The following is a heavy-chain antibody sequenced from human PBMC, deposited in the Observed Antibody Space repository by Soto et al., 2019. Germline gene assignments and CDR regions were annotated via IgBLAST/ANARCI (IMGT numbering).Heavy chain of an antibody. D-gene: IGHD1-1*01. CDR1: GAGDTFSNYG. V-gene: IGHV1-69*06. CDR2: TIPAFGTA. Sequence: QVHLVQSGAEVKSPGSAVKVSCKVSGAGDTFSNYGLNWMRQAPGQGLEWMGGTIPAFGTANYAQKFQGRVTITADTSTTTAYMELSSLRSDDTAVYYCWRHDKTALPPLDSWGQGTLVSVS. CDR3: WRHDKTALPPLDS. J-gene: IGHJ4*02.